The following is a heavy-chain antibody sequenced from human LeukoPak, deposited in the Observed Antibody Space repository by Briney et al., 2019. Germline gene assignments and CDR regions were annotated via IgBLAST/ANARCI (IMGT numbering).Heavy chain of an antibody. CDR1: GGSLISYY. D-gene: IGHD7-27*01. CDR3: ARDLGRAFDI. CDR2: IYYTGST. J-gene: IGHJ3*02. V-gene: IGHV4-59*01. Sequence: SETLSLTCTVSGGSLISYYWSWVRQPPGKSLELIGYIYYTGSTNYNPSLRSRVTISVHTPKNQFSLKLSSVTAADTAVYYCARDLGRAFDIWGQGTMVTVSS.